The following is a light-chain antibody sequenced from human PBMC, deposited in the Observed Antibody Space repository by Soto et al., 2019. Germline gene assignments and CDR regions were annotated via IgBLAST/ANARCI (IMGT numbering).Light chain of an antibody. Sequence: DIQMTHAPSSLSASVGDRVNITFRASQSISIYLNWYQQTPGKAPKLLIYGAYSLQSGVPSRFSGSGSGTDFTLTIRSLQPEDFATYYCIKDYNYHRKFGNGTK. V-gene: IGKV1-39*01. CDR2: GAY. J-gene: IGKJ1*01. CDR3: IKDYNYHRK. CDR1: QSISIY.